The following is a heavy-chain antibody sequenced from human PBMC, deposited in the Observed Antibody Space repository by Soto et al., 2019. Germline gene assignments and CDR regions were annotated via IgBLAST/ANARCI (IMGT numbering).Heavy chain of an antibody. CDR1: GYTFTSDD. CDR2: MNPSSGNT. CDR3: AKGVTGASN. J-gene: IGHJ4*02. V-gene: IGHV1-8*01. Sequence: QVQLVQSGAEVKKPGASVKVSCKASGYTFTSDDINWVRQATGQGLEWMGWMNPSSGNTVYAQKLQGRLTMTRDTSINTAYRELSSLSFADTALCSCAKGVTGASNWGQGTLVTVSS. D-gene: IGHD1-20*01.